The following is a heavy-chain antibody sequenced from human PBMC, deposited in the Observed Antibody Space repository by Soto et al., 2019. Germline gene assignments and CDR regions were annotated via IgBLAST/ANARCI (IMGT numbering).Heavy chain of an antibody. CDR1: GGTFSSYA. CDR2: IIPIFGTA. V-gene: IGHV1-69*13. D-gene: IGHD4-17*01. Sequence: ASVKVSCKASGGTFSSYAISGVRQAPGQGLEWMGGIIPIFGTANYAQKFQGRVTITADESTSTAYMELSSLRSEDTAVYYCARGYYGDYPKDYYYGMDVWGQGTTVTVSS. CDR3: ARGYYGDYPKDYYYGMDV. J-gene: IGHJ6*02.